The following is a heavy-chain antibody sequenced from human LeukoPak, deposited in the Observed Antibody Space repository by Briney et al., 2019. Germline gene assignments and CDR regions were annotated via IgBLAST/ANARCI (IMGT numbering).Heavy chain of an antibody. D-gene: IGHD6-19*01. V-gene: IGHV3-9*03. CDR3: AKDKGAVAGAFDY. J-gene: IGHJ4*02. CDR2: ISRNSGSI. Sequence: GRSLRLSCAASGFTFDDYAMHWVRQAPGKGLEWVSGISRNSGSIGYADSVKGRFTISRDNAKNSLYLQMNSLRAEDMALYYCAKDKGAVAGAFDYWGQGTLVTVSS. CDR1: GFTFDDYA.